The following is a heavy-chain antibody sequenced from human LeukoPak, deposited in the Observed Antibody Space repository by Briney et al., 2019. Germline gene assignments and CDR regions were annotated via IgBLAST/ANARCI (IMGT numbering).Heavy chain of an antibody. Sequence: ASVKVSCKASGYTFTSYYMHWVRQAPGQGLEWMGLINPTGGSTGYAQKFQGRVTMTRNTSISTAYMELSSLRSEDTAVYYCAKDITVTTPEFFDYWGQGTLVTVSS. D-gene: IGHD4-11*01. CDR1: GYTFTSYY. CDR2: INPTGGST. CDR3: AKDITVTTPEFFDY. V-gene: IGHV1-46*01. J-gene: IGHJ4*02.